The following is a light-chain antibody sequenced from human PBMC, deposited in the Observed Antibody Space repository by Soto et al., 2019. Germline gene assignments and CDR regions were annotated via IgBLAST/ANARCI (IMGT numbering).Light chain of an antibody. V-gene: IGKV3-15*01. CDR1: QSIRSH. CDR2: GAS. CDR3: QQYYSYPWT. Sequence: EVVMTQSPVTLSVSPGEGATLSCRASQSIRSHLAWYQQKPGQAPRLLIYGASTRATGIPARISGSGSGTDFTLTISRLQSEDFATYYCQQYYSYPWTFGQGTKVDIK. J-gene: IGKJ1*01.